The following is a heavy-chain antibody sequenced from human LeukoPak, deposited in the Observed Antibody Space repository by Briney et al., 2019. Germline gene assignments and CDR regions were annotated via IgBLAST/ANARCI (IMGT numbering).Heavy chain of an antibody. Sequence: SETLSLTCTVSGGSISSYYWSWIRQPPGKGLEWIGYIYYSGSTNYNPSLKSRVTISVDTSKNQFSLKLSSVTAADTAVYYCARVRREEVQLWDPYYSDYWGQGTLVTVSS. CDR1: GGSISSYY. CDR3: ARVRREEVQLWDPYYSDY. CDR2: IYYSGST. J-gene: IGHJ4*02. D-gene: IGHD5-18*01. V-gene: IGHV4-59*01.